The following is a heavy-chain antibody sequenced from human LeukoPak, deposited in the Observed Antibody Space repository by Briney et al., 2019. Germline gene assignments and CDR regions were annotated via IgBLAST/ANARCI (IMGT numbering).Heavy chain of an antibody. D-gene: IGHD3-10*01. CDR1: GGSFTDYY. CDR2: TNHRGTT. Sequence: PSETLSLTCAVYGGSFTDYYWSWIRQSPGKGLEYIGETNHRGTTSYNPSLQSRVTMSIDTSKKQFSLKLRSVTAADTAIYYCVRGLWSDDSGNYWGQGALVTVSS. J-gene: IGHJ4*02. V-gene: IGHV4-34*01. CDR3: VRGLWSDDSGNY.